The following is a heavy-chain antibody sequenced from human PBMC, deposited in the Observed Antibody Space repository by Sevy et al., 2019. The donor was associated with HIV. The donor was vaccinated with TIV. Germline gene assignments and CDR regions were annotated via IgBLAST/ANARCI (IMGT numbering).Heavy chain of an antibody. CDR1: GLSVSDNF. Sequence: GGSLRLSCAASGLSVSDNFMSWVRQAPGKGLEWVSVIYIGHNTYYADSVKGRFTISRDNAKNTLYLQMNSLRVEDTAVYYCARGKHVSDYYGSFDYWGQGTLVIVSS. V-gene: IGHV3-53*01. CDR3: ARGKHVSDYYGSFDY. CDR2: IYIGHNT. D-gene: IGHD3-3*01. J-gene: IGHJ4*02.